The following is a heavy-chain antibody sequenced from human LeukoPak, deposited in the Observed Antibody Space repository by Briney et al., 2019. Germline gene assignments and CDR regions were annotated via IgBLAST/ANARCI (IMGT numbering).Heavy chain of an antibody. CDR3: TTTEGGGWYNY. J-gene: IGHJ4*02. CDR2: IKSKTDGGTT. Sequence: GGSLRLSCAASGFTFSNAWMSWVRQAPGKGLEWVGRIKSKTDGGTTDYAAPVKGRFTISRDDSKNTPYLQMNSLKTEDTAVYYCTTTEGGGWYNYWGQGTLVTVSS. CDR1: GFTFSNAW. D-gene: IGHD6-19*01. V-gene: IGHV3-15*01.